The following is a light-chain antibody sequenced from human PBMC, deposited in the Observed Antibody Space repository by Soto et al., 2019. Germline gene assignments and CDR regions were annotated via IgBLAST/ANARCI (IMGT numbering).Light chain of an antibody. Sequence: QSALTQPASGSGSPGQSITISCTGTSSDVGGYNYVSWYQQHPGKAPKLMIYDVSNRPSGGSNRFSGSKSGNTASLTISGLQAEDEADYYCSSYTSSSPPRVVFGGGTKLPVL. CDR3: SSYTSSSPPRVV. CDR2: DVS. J-gene: IGLJ2*01. CDR1: SSDVGGYNY. V-gene: IGLV2-14*01.